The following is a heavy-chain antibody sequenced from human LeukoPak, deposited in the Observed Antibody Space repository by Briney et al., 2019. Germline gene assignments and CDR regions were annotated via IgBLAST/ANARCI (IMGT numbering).Heavy chain of an antibody. V-gene: IGHV3-23*01. CDR3: AKDGGYYYDSSGYYFDY. Sequence: GGSLRLSCAASGFTFSSYAMSWVRQAPGKGLEWVSAMSGSGGSTYYADSVKGRFTISRDNSKNTLYLQMNSLRAEDTAVYYCAKDGGYYYDSSGYYFDYWGQGTLVTVSS. J-gene: IGHJ4*02. CDR1: GFTFSSYA. CDR2: MSGSGGST. D-gene: IGHD3-22*01.